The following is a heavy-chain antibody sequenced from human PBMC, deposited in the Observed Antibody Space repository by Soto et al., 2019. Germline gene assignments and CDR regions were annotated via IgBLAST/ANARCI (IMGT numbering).Heavy chain of an antibody. J-gene: IGHJ6*02. V-gene: IGHV1-69*13. Sequence: SVTGSCKAYGCTVSSYPISWVRQAPGQAPERMGGIIPIFGTANYAQKFQGRVTITADESTSTAYMELSSLRAEDTAVYYCAKDKGGDSNHYYYYYGMDVWGQGTTVTVSS. CDR2: IIPIFGTA. CDR3: AKDKGGDSNHYYYYYGMDV. D-gene: IGHD2-21*02. CDR1: GCTVSSYP.